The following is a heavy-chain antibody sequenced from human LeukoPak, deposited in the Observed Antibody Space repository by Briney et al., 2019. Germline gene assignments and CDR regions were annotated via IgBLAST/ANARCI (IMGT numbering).Heavy chain of an antibody. J-gene: IGHJ4*02. CDR1: GFTFSSYG. D-gene: IGHD5-24*01. CDR3: AREAVEMATAFDY. Sequence: TGGSLRLSCAASGFTFSSYGMHWVRQAPGKGLEWVAVIWYDGSNKYYADSVKSRFTISRDNSKNTLYLQMNSLRAEDTAVYYCAREAVEMATAFDYWGQGTLVTVSS. CDR2: IWYDGSNK. V-gene: IGHV3-33*01.